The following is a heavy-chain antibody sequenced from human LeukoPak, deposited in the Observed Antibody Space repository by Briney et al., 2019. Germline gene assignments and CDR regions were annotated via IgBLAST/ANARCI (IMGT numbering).Heavy chain of an antibody. CDR3: ARDRGRVVVAATSYDY. V-gene: IGHV3-21*01. CDR2: ISSSSSYI. Sequence: PGGSLRLSCAASGFTFSDYSMNWVRQAPGKGLEWVSSISSSSSYIYYADSVKGRFTISRDNAKNSLYLQMNSLRAEDTAVYYCARDRGRVVVAATSYDYWGQGTLVTVSS. D-gene: IGHD2-15*01. J-gene: IGHJ4*02. CDR1: GFTFSDYS.